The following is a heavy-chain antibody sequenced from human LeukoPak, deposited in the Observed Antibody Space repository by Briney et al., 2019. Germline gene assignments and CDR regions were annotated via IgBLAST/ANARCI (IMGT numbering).Heavy chain of an antibody. Sequence: PSETLSLTCTVSGGSISSYSWTWIRQPPGKGLEWIGSIYYSGSTNYDPSLKSRVTISVDTSKNQFSLKLSSVTAADTAVYYCVRDRVLGAFDIWGQGTMVTVSS. V-gene: IGHV4-59*01. CDR1: GGSISSYS. CDR3: VRDRVLGAFDI. CDR2: IYYSGST. D-gene: IGHD3-16*01. J-gene: IGHJ3*02.